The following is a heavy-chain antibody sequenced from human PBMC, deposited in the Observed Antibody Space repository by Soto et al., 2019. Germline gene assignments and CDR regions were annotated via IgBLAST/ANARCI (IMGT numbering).Heavy chain of an antibody. J-gene: IGHJ5*02. D-gene: IGHD2-8*01. Sequence: QLQLQESGPGLVKPSETLSLTCTVSGGSISSSSYYWGWIRQPPGKGLEWIGSIYYSGSTYYNPSLKSRVTISVDTSKNQFSLKLSSVTAADTAVYYCARRGGVLQARGWFDPWGQGTLVTVSS. CDR1: GGSISSSSYY. CDR2: IYYSGST. V-gene: IGHV4-39*01. CDR3: ARRGGVLQARGWFDP.